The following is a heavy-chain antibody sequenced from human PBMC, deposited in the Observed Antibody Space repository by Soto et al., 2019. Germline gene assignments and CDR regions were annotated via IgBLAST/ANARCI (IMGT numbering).Heavy chain of an antibody. Sequence: QVQLVQSGAEVKKPGASVKVSCKASGYSFTNDDISWVRRAPGQGLEGMGWMSPKTGNTGYAQKFQGRVTMTRNTSISTAYMELTSLRSDDTAVYYCTRWLGYSSGADVWGQGTTVTVSS. CDR1: GYSFTNDD. CDR3: TRWLGYSSGADV. D-gene: IGHD5-18*01. J-gene: IGHJ6*02. V-gene: IGHV1-8*02. CDR2: MSPKTGNT.